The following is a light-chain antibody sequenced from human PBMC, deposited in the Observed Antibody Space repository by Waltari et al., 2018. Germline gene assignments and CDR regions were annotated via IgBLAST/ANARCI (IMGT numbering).Light chain of an antibody. CDR3: SAWDSSLRAWV. CDR1: TNNVGKQG. CDR2: RNN. V-gene: IGLV10-54*04. Sequence: QAGLTQPPSVSKSPGQTATITCTGNTNNVGKQGAAWLQQHQGHPPQPLCHRNNYRPSGSSERFSASRSGNTASLTISGLQPDDEADYYCSAWDSSLRAWVLGGGTKLTVL. J-gene: IGLJ2*01.